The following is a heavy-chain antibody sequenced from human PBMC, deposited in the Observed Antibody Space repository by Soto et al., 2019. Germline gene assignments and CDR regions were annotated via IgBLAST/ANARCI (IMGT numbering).Heavy chain of an antibody. CDR2: ISYDGSNK. Sequence: QVQLVESGGSVVQPGRSMRLSCAASGFTFSSYAMHWVRQAPGKGLEWVAVISYDGSNKYYADSVKGRFTISRDNSKNTLYLQMNSLRAEDTAVYYCARDVWDIVVVVAGVRFDYWGQGTLVTVSS. CDR3: ARDVWDIVVVVAGVRFDY. J-gene: IGHJ4*02. V-gene: IGHV3-30-3*01. CDR1: GFTFSSYA. D-gene: IGHD2-15*01.